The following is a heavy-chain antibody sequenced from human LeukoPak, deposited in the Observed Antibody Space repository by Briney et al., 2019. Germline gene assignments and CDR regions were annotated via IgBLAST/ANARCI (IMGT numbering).Heavy chain of an antibody. D-gene: IGHD6-19*01. CDR3: AKGLAIAVAGTIDY. J-gene: IGHJ4*02. CDR2: ISGSGGST. CDR1: GFTFSSYA. Sequence: GGSPRLSCAASGFTFSSYAMSWVRQAPGKGLEWVSAISGSGGSTYYADSVKGRFTISRDNSKNTLYLQMNSLRAEDTAVYYCAKGLAIAVAGTIDYWGQGTLVTVSS. V-gene: IGHV3-23*01.